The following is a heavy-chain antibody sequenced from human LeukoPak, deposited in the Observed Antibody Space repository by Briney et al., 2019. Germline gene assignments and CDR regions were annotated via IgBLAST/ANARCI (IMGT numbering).Heavy chain of an antibody. J-gene: IGHJ4*02. CDR3: ARGGRRSGYYYVTYGY. CDR1: CGSFSCYY. CDR2: INHSGST. Sequence: PSETLSLTCSVYCGSFSCYYWSWIRQPPGKGLEWIGEINHSGSTNYNPPLKSRVTISVDTSKNQFSLKLSSVAAADTAVYYCARGGRRSGYYYVTYGYWGQGTLVTVSS. V-gene: IGHV4-34*01. D-gene: IGHD3-22*01.